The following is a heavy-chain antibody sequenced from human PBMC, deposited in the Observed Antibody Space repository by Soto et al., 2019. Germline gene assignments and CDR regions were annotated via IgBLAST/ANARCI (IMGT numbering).Heavy chain of an antibody. D-gene: IGHD3-10*01. V-gene: IGHV3-73*01. CDR2: IRSKTNSYAT. CDR3: TRRGPGAEFEY. J-gene: IGHJ4*02. CDR1: GFIFSGSA. Sequence: GGSLRLSCAASGFIFSGSAMHWVRQASGKGLEWVGRIRSKTNSYATAYAASVKGRFTISRDDSKNTAYLQMNSLKTEDTAVYYCTRRGPGAEFEYWGLGTLVTVSS.